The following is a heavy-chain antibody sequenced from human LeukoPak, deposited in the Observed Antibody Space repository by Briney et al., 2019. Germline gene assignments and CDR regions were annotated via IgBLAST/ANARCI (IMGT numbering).Heavy chain of an antibody. CDR2: INPNSGGT. CDR1: GYTFTGYY. CDR3: ARTGYCSGGSCYYYYGMDV. D-gene: IGHD2-15*01. V-gene: IGHV1-2*02. Sequence: GASVKVSCKASGYTFTGYYMHWVRQAPGQVLEWMGWINPNSGGTNYAQKFQGRVTMTRDTSISTAYMELSRLRSDDTAVYYCARTGYCSGGSCYYYYGMDVWGQGTTVTVSS. J-gene: IGHJ6*02.